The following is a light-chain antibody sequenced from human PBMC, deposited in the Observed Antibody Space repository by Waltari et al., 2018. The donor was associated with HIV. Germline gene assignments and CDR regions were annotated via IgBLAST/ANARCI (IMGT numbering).Light chain of an antibody. CDR3: QQANSFPHT. CDR2: EAS. V-gene: IGKV1-12*01. CDR1: QNIRTA. Sequence: DIQMTQSPSFVSASVGDRVSITCQASQNIRTALAWYQRGPGEAPSLLIYEASRLQGGVPSRFSGSGSGTSFILNIDKLQAEDFAMYYCQQANSFPHTFGGGT. J-gene: IGKJ4*01.